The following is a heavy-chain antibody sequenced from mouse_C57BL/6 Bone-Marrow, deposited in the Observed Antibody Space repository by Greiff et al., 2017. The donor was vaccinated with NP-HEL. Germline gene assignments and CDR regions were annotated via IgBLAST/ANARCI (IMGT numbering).Heavy chain of an antibody. J-gene: IGHJ1*03. D-gene: IGHD1-1*01. V-gene: IGHV5-4*01. CDR1: GFTFSSYA. Sequence: EVHLVESGGGLVKPGGSLKLSCAASGFTFSSYAMSWVRQTPEKRLEWVATISDGGSYTYYPDNVKGRFTISRYTAKNNLYLQMSHLESEDTAMYYCARDRGYYGSRIYCYFDVWGTGTTVTVSS. CDR3: ARDRGYYGSRIYCYFDV. CDR2: ISDGGSYT.